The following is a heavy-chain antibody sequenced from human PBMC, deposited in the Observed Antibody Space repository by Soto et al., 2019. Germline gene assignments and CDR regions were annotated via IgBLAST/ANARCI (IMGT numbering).Heavy chain of an antibody. CDR2: INPNSGGT. J-gene: IGHJ5*02. D-gene: IGHD6-13*01. Sequence: GASVKVSCKASGYTFTGYYMHWVRQAPGQGLEWMGWINPNSGGTNYAQKFQGRVTMTRDTSISTAYMELSRLRSDDTAVYYCARDRRRIAAAGTGHWFDPWGQGTLVTVSS. CDR3: ARDRRRIAAAGTGHWFDP. V-gene: IGHV1-2*02. CDR1: GYTFTGYY.